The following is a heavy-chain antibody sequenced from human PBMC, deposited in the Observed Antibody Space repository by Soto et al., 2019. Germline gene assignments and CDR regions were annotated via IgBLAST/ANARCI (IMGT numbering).Heavy chain of an antibody. Sequence: QLLESGGGLVQPGGSLRLSCAASGFAFSRYAMSWVRQAPGKGLEWVSAISGSGAGTFYADSVKGRFTISRDNSKNTLYLQMNSLRAEDTAIYSCAKVPFSLVASDRGYYFDFWGQGTLVTVSS. CDR3: AKVPFSLVASDRGYYFDF. CDR2: ISGSGAGT. J-gene: IGHJ4*02. CDR1: GFAFSRYA. D-gene: IGHD2-15*01. V-gene: IGHV3-23*01.